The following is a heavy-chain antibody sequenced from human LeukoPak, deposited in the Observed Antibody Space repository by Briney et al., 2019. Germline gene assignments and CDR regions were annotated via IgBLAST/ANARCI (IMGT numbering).Heavy chain of an antibody. Sequence: SETLSLTCAVYGGSFCGYYWSWIRQPPGKGLEWIGEINHSGSTNYNPSLKSRVTISVDKSKNQFSLKLSSVTAADTAVYYCARGRGLRFLEWSLYYYYYYMDVWGKGTTVTVSS. J-gene: IGHJ6*03. V-gene: IGHV4-34*01. CDR3: ARGRGLRFLEWSLYYYYYYMDV. D-gene: IGHD3-3*01. CDR2: INHSGST. CDR1: GGSFCGYY.